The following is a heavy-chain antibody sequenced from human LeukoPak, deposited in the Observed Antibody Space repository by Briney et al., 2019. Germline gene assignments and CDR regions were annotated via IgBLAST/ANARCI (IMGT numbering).Heavy chain of an antibody. CDR3: ARGGSGSYFSWLDP. J-gene: IGHJ5*02. D-gene: IGHD3-10*01. CDR2: INPNSGGT. Sequence: GASVKVSCKASGYTFTGYYMHWVRQAPGQGLEWMGWINPNSGGTNYAQKFQGRVTMTRDTAISTAYMELSRLRSDDTAVYCCARGGSGSYFSWLDPWGQGTLVTVSS. V-gene: IGHV1-2*02. CDR1: GYTFTGYY.